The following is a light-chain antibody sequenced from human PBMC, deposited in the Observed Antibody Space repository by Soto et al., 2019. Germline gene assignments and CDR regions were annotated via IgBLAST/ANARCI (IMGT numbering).Light chain of an antibody. J-gene: IGLJ2*01. CDR2: EVS. CDR1: SSDIGGYNY. CDR3: SSYTTSSTVA. Sequence: QSALTQSASVSGSPGQSITISCTGTSSDIGGYNYVSWYQQHPDKAPILMIFEVSNRPSGVSNRFSGSKSGNTASLTISGLLPEDEADYYCSSYTTSSTVALGGGTKLTVL. V-gene: IGLV2-14*01.